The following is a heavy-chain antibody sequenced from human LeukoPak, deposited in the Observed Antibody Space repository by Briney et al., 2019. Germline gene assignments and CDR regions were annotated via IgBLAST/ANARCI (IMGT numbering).Heavy chain of an antibody. CDR3: ARDPSYGSGSYSVDFDY. D-gene: IGHD3-10*01. V-gene: IGHV4-34*01. CDR2: INHSGST. CDR1: GGSFSGYY. J-gene: IGHJ4*02. Sequence: SETLSLTCAVYGGSFSGYYWSWIRQPPGKGLEWIGEINHSGSTNYNPSLKSRVTISVDTSKNQFSLKLSSVTAADTAVYYCARDPSYGSGSYSVDFDYWGQGTLVTVSS.